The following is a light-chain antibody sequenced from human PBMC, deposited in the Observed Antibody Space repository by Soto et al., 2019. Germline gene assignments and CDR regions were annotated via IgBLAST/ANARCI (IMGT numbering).Light chain of an antibody. CDR2: GNN. CDR3: AAWDDSLNGHVV. J-gene: IGLJ2*01. Sequence: QSALTQPPSASGTPGQRVTISCSGSRSNIGSNTVNWYQQLPGTAPKLLIYGNNERPSGVPDRFSGSKSGTSASLAISGLQSEDEADYYCAAWDDSLNGHVVFGGGTKLTVL. CDR1: RSNIGSNT. V-gene: IGLV1-44*01.